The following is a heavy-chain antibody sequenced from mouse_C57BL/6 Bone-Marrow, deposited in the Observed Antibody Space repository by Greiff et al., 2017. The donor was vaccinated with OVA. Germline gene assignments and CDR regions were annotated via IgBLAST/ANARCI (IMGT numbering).Heavy chain of an antibody. CDR1: GFTFTDYY. CDR3: ARSYYSNYVWFAY. Sequence: EVQGVESGGGLVQPGGSLSLSCAASGFTFTDYYMSWVRQPPGKALEWLGFIRNKANGYTTEYSASVKGRFTISRDNSQSILYLQMNALRAEDSATYYCARSYYSNYVWFAYWGQGTLVTVSA. D-gene: IGHD2-5*01. CDR2: IRNKANGYTT. V-gene: IGHV7-3*01. J-gene: IGHJ3*01.